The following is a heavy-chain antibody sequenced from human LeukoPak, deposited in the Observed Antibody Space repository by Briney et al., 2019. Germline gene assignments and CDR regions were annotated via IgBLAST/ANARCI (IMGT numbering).Heavy chain of an antibody. Sequence: ASVKVSCKASGGTFSSYPISWVRQAPGQGLEWMGWINTYNGKTDYAQNLQRRVTMTTDTSTTTVYMELRSLRSDDTAVYYCARGNGWNYYYYMDVWGKGTTVTVSS. CDR3: ARGNGWNYYYYMDV. V-gene: IGHV1-18*01. J-gene: IGHJ6*03. D-gene: IGHD2-15*01. CDR1: GGTFSSYP. CDR2: INTYNGKT.